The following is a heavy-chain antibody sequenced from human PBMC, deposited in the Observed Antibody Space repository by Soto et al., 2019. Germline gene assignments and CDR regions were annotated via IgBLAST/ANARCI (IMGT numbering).Heavy chain of an antibody. CDR3: ARGRKYYDFWSGYSHPRYYFNY. V-gene: IGHV4-34*01. J-gene: IGHJ4*02. Sequence: SETLSLTCAVYGGCFSGYCWSWIRQPPGKGLEWIGEINHSGRTNYNPSLKSRVTISVDTSKSQFSLKLSSVTAADTAVYYCARGRKYYDFWSGYSHPRYYFNYWGQGTLVTGSS. CDR2: INHSGRT. CDR1: GGCFSGYC. D-gene: IGHD3-3*01.